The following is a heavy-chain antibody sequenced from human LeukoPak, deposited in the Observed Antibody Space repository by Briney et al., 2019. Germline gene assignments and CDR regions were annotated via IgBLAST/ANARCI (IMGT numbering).Heavy chain of an antibody. CDR2: ISGSGGST. J-gene: IGHJ4*02. CDR3: AKDPYSYGLYYFDY. V-gene: IGHV3-23*01. Sequence: GGSLRLSCAASGFTFSSYAMSWVRQAPGKGLEWVSAISGSGGSTYYADSVKGRFTISRDNSKNTLYLQMNSLRAEDTALYYCAKDPYSYGLYYFDYWGQGTLVTVSS. D-gene: IGHD5-18*01. CDR1: GFTFSSYA.